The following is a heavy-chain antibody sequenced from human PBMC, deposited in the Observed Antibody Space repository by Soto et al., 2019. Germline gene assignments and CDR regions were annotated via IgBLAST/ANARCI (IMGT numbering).Heavy chain of an antibody. CDR3: AHRQGSIAAGDAIDI. CDR2: IYWDDDK. J-gene: IGHJ3*02. Sequence: GSGPTLVNPTQTLTLTCTFSGFSLSTSGVGVGWIRQPPGKALEWLALIYWDDDKRYSPSLKSRLTITKDTSKNQVVLTMTNMDPVDTSTYYCAHRQGSIAAGDAIDIWGQGTMVTLSS. V-gene: IGHV2-5*02. D-gene: IGHD6-6*01. CDR1: GFSLSTSGVG.